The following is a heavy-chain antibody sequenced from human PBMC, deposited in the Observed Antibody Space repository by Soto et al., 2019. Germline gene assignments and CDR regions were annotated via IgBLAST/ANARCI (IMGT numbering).Heavy chain of an antibody. V-gene: IGHV4-39*01. CDR1: GGSISSSSYY. CDR2: IYYSGST. Sequence: SETLSLTCTVSGGSISSSSYYWGWIRQPPGKGLEWIGSIYYSGSTYYSPSLKSRVTISVDTSKNQFSLKLSSVTAADTAVYYCARRRQAAALDYWGQGTLVTVSS. CDR3: ARRRQAAALDY. D-gene: IGHD6-13*01. J-gene: IGHJ4*02.